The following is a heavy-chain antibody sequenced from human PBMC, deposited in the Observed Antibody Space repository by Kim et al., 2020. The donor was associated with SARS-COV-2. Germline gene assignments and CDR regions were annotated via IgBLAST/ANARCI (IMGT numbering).Heavy chain of an antibody. CDR1: GGSFSGYY. J-gene: IGHJ4*01. V-gene: IGHV4-34*01. Sequence: SETLSLTCAVYGGSFSGYYWSWIRQPPGKGLEWIGEINHSGSTNYNPSLKSRVTISVDTSKNQFSLKLSSVTAADTAVYYCASVRGYSYGLGAYYFDYWG. D-gene: IGHD5-18*01. CDR3: ASVRGYSYGLGAYYFDY. CDR2: INHSGST.